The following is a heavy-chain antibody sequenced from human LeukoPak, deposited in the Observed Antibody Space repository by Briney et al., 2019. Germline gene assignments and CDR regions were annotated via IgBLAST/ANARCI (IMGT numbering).Heavy chain of an antibody. Sequence: PGGSLRLSCAASGFTFSSYGMHWVRQAPGKGLEWVAVIWYDGSNKYYADSVKGRFTISRDNSKNTLYLQMKSLIAEDTTVYYCAKGGPNDRVLSGRSPVDDWGQGNLVNV. CDR2: IWYDGSNK. V-gene: IGHV3-33*06. CDR1: GFTFSSYG. CDR3: AKGGPNDRVLSGRSPVDD. J-gene: IGHJ4*02. D-gene: IGHD3-3*01.